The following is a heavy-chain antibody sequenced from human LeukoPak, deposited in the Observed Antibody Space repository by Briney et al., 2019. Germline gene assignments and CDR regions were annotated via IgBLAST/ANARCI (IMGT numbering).Heavy chain of an antibody. D-gene: IGHD1-7*01. CDR1: GVSISNSSHY. V-gene: IGHV4-39*01. CDR2: IYYSEIA. J-gene: IGHJ5*02. CDR3: ARHGRTTAGPEGWFDP. Sequence: SETLSLTCTVSGVSISNSSHYWGWTRQSPGKGLEWIGSIYYSEIAQYNPSLKSRVSISVDTPTNQFSLKLSSVTAADAAVYYCARHGRTTAGPEGWFDPWGQGTLVTVSS.